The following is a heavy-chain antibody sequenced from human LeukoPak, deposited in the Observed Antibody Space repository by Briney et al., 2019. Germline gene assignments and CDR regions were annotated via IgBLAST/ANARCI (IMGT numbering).Heavy chain of an antibody. D-gene: IGHD1-1*01. V-gene: IGHV3-30*03. CDR1: GFTFTMYG. Sequence: PGGSLRLSCAASGFTFTMYGMQWVRQAPGKGLEWVAVISYDSSAKYYADSVRGRFTISRDNSKNTVFLHMNSLRVEDTAVYYCARGVYWSLDYWGQGTPVTVSS. CDR2: ISYDSSAK. J-gene: IGHJ4*02. CDR3: ARGVYWSLDY.